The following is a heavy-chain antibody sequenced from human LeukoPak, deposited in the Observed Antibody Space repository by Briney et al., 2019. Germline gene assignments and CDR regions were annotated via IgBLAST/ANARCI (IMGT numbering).Heavy chain of an antibody. V-gene: IGHV4-38-2*02. Sequence: SETLSLTCTVSGYSISSRYYWGWIRQPPGKGLEWIGSIYHSGSTYYNPSLKSRVTISVDTSKNQFSLKLSSVTAADTAVHYCARVYLVGATCDYWGQGTLVTVSS. D-gene: IGHD1-26*01. CDR3: ARVYLVGATCDY. CDR1: GYSISSRYY. J-gene: IGHJ4*02. CDR2: IYHSGST.